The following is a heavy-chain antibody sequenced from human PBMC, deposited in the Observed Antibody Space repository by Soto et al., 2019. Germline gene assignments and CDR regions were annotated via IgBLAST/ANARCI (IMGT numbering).Heavy chain of an antibody. Sequence: PGESLKISCKGSGYSFTSYWISWVRQMPGKGLEWMGRIDPSDSYTNYSPSFQGHVTISADKSISIAYLQWSSLKASDTAMYYCARHGDPDTAMVTGYYYYYGMDVWGQGTTVTVSS. CDR2: IDPSDSYT. CDR1: GYSFTSYW. CDR3: ARHGDPDTAMVTGYYYYYGMDV. D-gene: IGHD5-18*01. J-gene: IGHJ6*02. V-gene: IGHV5-10-1*01.